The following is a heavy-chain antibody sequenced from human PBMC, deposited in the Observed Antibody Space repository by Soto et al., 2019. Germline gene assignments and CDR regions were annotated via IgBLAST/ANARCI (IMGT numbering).Heavy chain of an antibody. D-gene: IGHD7-27*01. CDR1: GGSVSGGSYY. CDR3: ARDYVTGDRFDY. J-gene: IGHJ4*02. V-gene: IGHV4-61*01. CDR2: IYYSGST. Sequence: ASETLSLTCTVSGGSVSGGSYYWTWIRQPPGKGLEWIGYIYYSGSTHYNPSLKSRVAISVDTSKNQFSLKLSSVTAADTAVYYCARDYVTGDRFDYWGQGSLVTVSS.